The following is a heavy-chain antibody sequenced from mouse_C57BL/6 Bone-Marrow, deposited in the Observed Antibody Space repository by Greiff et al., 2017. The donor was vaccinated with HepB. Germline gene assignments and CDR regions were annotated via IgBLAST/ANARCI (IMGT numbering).Heavy chain of an antibody. CDR2: IDPENGDT. D-gene: IGHD2-4*01. CDR3: TYDYDGPH. J-gene: IGHJ2*01. CDR1: GFNIKDDY. Sequence: EVKLMESGAELVRPGASVKLSCTASGFNIKDDYMHWVKQRPEQGLEWIGWIDPENGDTEYASKFQGKATITADTSSNTAYLQLSSLTSEDTAVYYCTYDYDGPHWGQGTTLTVSS. V-gene: IGHV14-4*01.